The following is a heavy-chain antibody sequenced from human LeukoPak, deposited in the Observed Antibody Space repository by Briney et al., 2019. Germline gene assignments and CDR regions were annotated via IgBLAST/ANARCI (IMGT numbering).Heavy chain of an antibody. D-gene: IGHD3-22*01. CDR3: AGTSEATYYSLSSGHYLGAFDI. CDR2: TWYDGSNK. J-gene: IGHJ3*02. CDR1: GFAFSNYV. V-gene: IGHV3-33*01. Sequence: PGGSLRLSCAASGFAFSNYVMHWVRQTPGKGLEWVAVTWYDGSNKYYADSVKGRFTIYRDNSKNTLYLQMNSLRAEDTAVFYCAGTSEATYYSLSSGHYLGAFDIWGQGTMVTVSS.